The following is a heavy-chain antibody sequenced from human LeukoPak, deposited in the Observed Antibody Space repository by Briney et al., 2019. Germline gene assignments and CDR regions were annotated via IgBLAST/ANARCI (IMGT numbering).Heavy chain of an antibody. CDR2: ISTSSTYI. D-gene: IGHD6-19*01. CDR1: GFNFSAYS. CDR3: ARDLTPSGWFLDAFDV. J-gene: IGHJ3*01. Sequence: GSLKLSCAASGFNFSAYSMNWVRPAPGQGLEWVSYISTSSTYIYYADSMKGRFTISRDNAKNSLYLYINSLRAEDTAVYYCARDLTPSGWFLDAFDVWGQGTVVTVSS. V-gene: IGHV3-21*01.